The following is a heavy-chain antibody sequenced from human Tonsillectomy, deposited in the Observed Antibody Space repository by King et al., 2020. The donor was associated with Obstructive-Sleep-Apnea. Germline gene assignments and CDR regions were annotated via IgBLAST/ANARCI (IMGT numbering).Heavy chain of an antibody. CDR1: GGSISSSRYY. CDR3: AGGYGDYSDAFDI. V-gene: IGHV4-39*07. D-gene: IGHD4-17*01. Sequence: GGGGVEASEALSRTCTVAGGSISSSRYYWGWIRQPPGKGLEWIGSIYYSGSTSYNPSLKSRVTISVDTSKNQFSLKLSSVTAADTAVYYCAGGYGDYSDAFDIWGQGTMVTVSS. J-gene: IGHJ3*02. CDR2: IYYSGST.